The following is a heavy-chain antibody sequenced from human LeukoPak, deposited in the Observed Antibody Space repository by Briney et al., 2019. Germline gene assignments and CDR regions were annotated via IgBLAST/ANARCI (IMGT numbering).Heavy chain of an antibody. D-gene: IGHD1-26*01. CDR2: ISANGGST. V-gene: IGHV3-23*01. J-gene: IGHJ4*02. CDR3: AKDPSESYFPNYFDY. CDR1: GFTFSSYA. Sequence: GGSLRLSCAASGFTFSSYALSWVRQAPGKGLEWVSTISANGGSTYYADSVKGRFTISRDNSKNTLYLQMNSLRAEDTAVYYCAKDPSESYFPNYFDYWGQGTLVTVSS.